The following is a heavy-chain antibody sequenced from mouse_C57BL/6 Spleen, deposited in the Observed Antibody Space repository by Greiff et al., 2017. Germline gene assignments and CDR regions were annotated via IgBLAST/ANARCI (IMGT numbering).Heavy chain of an antibody. Sequence: EVKLVESGPELVKPGASVKISCKASGYSFTDYNMNWVKQSNGKSLEWIGVINPNYGTTSYNQKFKGKATLTVDQSSSTAYMQLNSLTSEDSAVYYCAREELGRDYFDYWGQGTTLTVSS. CDR3: AREELGRDYFDY. CDR1: GYSFTDYN. D-gene: IGHD4-1*01. CDR2: INPNYGTT. V-gene: IGHV1-39*01. J-gene: IGHJ2*01.